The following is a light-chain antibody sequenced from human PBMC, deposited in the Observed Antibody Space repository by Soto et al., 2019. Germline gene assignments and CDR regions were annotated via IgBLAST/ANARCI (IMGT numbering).Light chain of an antibody. V-gene: IGKV1-6*01. CDR1: QAIRND. CDR3: LQDYSYPRT. J-gene: IGKJ1*01. CDR2: AAS. Sequence: AIEMTQSPSSMSAPVGDRVTMTCRASQAIRNDLGWYQQKPGKAPKLLAYAASSLQSGLPPRLRGSRTGPNFTLTITSLQPEDCATYYCLQDYSYPRTFGQGTKVDIK.